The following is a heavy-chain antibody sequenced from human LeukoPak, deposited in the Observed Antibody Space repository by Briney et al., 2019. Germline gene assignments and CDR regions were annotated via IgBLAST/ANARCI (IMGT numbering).Heavy chain of an antibody. D-gene: IGHD6-19*01. CDR3: ARMGSGWYVNYFFDY. CDR1: GGSFSGYY. CDR2: INHSGST. Sequence: SETLSLTCAVYGGSFSGYYWSWIRQPPRKGLEWIGEINHSGSTNYNPSLKSRVTISVDTSKNQFSLKLSSVTAADTAVYYCARMGSGWYVNYFFDYWGQGTLVTVSS. V-gene: IGHV4-34*01. J-gene: IGHJ4*02.